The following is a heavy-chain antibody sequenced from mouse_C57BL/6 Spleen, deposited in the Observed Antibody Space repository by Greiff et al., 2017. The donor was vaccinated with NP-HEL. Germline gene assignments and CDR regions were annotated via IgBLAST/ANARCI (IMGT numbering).Heavy chain of an antibody. J-gene: IGHJ3*01. Sequence: EVKLMESGGGLVQPGGSMKLSCVASGFTFSNYWMNWVRQSPEKGLEWVAQIRLKSDNYATHYAESVKGRFTISRDDSKSSVYLQMNNLRAEDTGIYYCTRTGLAWFAYWGQGTLVTVSA. V-gene: IGHV6-3*01. CDR1: GFTFSNYW. CDR3: TRTGLAWFAY. CDR2: IRLKSDNYAT.